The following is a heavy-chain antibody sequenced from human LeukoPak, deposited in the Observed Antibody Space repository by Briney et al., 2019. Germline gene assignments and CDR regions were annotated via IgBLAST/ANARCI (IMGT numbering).Heavy chain of an antibody. J-gene: IGHJ6*03. V-gene: IGHV6-1*01. CDR3: ARDGEQRLGSYWYYYMDV. CDR1: GDSVTSNRAA. D-gene: IGHD7-27*01. Sequence: SQTLSLTCVISGDSVTSNRAAWHWIRQSPSRGLEWLGRTFYRSKWYNDYAVSVRGRITINADASKNQFYLQLNSVTPEDTAVYYCARDGEQRLGSYWYYYMDVWGKGTTVTVSS. CDR2: TFYRSKWYN.